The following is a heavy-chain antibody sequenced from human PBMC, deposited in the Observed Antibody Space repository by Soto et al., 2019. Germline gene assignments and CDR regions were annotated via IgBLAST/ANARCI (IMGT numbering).Heavy chain of an antibody. CDR1: GFTFSHYA. CDR2: ISYNTNEK. Sequence: QVHLVESGGGVVQPGRSVRLSCAASGFTFSHYAMHWVRQAPGKGLEWVAVISYNTNEKSYADSVKGRFTISRDNSKNTLDLQMNNVRPEDTAVYYCARHLNHNPMDVWGQGTTVTVSS. D-gene: IGHD3-3*02. J-gene: IGHJ6*02. CDR3: ARHLNHNPMDV. V-gene: IGHV3-30-3*01.